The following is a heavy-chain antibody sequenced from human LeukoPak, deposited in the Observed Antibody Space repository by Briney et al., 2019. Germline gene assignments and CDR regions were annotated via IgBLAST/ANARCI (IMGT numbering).Heavy chain of an antibody. CDR3: ARDRYGDYSIDY. CDR1: GFTFSSYT. Sequence: GGSLRLSCAASGFTFSSYTMNWVRQAPGKGLEWVSSICSSTSYIYYADSVKGRFTISRDNAKNSLYLQMNSLRAEDTAVYYCARDRYGDYSIDYWGQGTLVTVSS. D-gene: IGHD4-17*01. J-gene: IGHJ4*02. V-gene: IGHV3-21*01. CDR2: ICSSTSYI.